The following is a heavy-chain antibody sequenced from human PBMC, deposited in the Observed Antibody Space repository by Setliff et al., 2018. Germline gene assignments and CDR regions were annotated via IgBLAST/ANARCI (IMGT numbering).Heavy chain of an antibody. J-gene: IGHJ3*01. Sequence: ASVKVSCKASGYTFTGGYYIHWFRQAPGQGLEWMGWINPNSGGPKYAQNFQGRVTMTRDTSITTAYLELSRLRSDDTAVYYCARKMGTIAFDFWCQGTMVTVSS. CDR3: ARKMGTIAFDF. V-gene: IGHV1-2*02. CDR2: INPNSGGP. CDR1: GYTFTGGYY. D-gene: IGHD7-27*01.